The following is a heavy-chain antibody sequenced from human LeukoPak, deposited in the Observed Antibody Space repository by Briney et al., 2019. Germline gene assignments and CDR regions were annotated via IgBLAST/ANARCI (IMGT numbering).Heavy chain of an antibody. V-gene: IGHV3-48*01. J-gene: IGHJ4*02. D-gene: IGHD3-22*01. CDR2: ISSVTTTI. Sequence: PGGSLRLSCAASGFTLSSYSMNWVRQAPGKGLEWISYISSVTTTIYYADSVKGRFTISRDNSKNTLYLQMSSLRAEDTAVYYCVKIALGRSSGYYDYWGQGTLVTVSS. CDR3: VKIALGRSSGYYDY. CDR1: GFTLSSYS.